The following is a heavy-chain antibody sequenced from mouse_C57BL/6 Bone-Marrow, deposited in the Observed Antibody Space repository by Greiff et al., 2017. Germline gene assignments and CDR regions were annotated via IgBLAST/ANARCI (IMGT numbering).Heavy chain of an antibody. CDR2: IYPSDSET. D-gene: IGHD4-1*01. CDR3: ERSGELAPDY. V-gene: IGHV1-61*01. Sequence: VQLQQPGAELVRPGSSVKLSCKASGYTFTSYWMDWVKQRPGQGLEWIGNIYPSDSETHYNQKFKDKATLTVDKSSSTAYMQLSSLTSEDSAVYDGERSGELAPDYWGQGTTLTVSS. J-gene: IGHJ2*01. CDR1: GYTFTSYW.